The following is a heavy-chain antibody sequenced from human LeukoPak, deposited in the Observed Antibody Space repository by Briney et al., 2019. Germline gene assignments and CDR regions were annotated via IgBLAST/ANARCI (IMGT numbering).Heavy chain of an antibody. J-gene: IGHJ4*02. Sequence: SETLSLTCAVYGGSFSGYYWSWIRQPPGNGLEWIGEINHSGSTNYNPSLKSRVTISVDTSKNQFSLKLSSVTAADTAVYYCARGSRFGTFDYWGQGTLVTVSS. CDR2: INHSGST. CDR3: ARGSRFGTFDY. CDR1: GGSFSGYY. D-gene: IGHD3-3*01. V-gene: IGHV4-34*01.